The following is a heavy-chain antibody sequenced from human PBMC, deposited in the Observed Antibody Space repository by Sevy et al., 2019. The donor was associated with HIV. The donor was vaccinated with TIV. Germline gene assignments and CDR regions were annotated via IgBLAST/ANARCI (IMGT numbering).Heavy chain of an antibody. Sequence: SETLSLTCTVSGGSISSGGYYWSWIRQHPGKGLEWIGYIYYSGSTYYNPSLKSRVTISEDTSKNQFSLKLSSVTAADTAVYYCARDSPRDTAMANYGMDVWGQGTTVTVSS. CDR1: GGSISSGGYY. J-gene: IGHJ6*02. CDR2: IYYSGST. CDR3: ARDSPRDTAMANYGMDV. D-gene: IGHD5-18*01. V-gene: IGHV4-31*03.